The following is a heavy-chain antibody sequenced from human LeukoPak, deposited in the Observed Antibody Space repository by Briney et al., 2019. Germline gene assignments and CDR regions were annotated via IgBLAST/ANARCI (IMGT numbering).Heavy chain of an antibody. Sequence: SVKVSCKASGGTFSSYAISWVRQAPGQGLEWMGRIIPIFGTANYAQKFQGRVTITTDESTSTAYMELSSLRSEDTAVYYCARAYYYDSSAQSTPFDYWGQGTLVTVSS. CDR1: GGTFSSYA. D-gene: IGHD3-22*01. CDR2: IIPIFGTA. V-gene: IGHV1-69*05. CDR3: ARAYYYDSSAQSTPFDY. J-gene: IGHJ4*02.